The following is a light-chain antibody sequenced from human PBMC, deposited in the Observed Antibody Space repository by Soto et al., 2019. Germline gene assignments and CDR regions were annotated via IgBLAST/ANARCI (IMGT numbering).Light chain of an antibody. J-gene: IGKJ1*01. V-gene: IGKV3-15*01. CDR2: GAS. Sequence: EIVMTQSPATLSVSPGERATLSCRASQSVRSFLVWYQQKPGQAPRLLISGASTRAAGIPARFSGGGSGTNFTLTISSLQSEDSAFYYCQQHQDWPLTFGQGSKVEIK. CDR3: QQHQDWPLT. CDR1: QSVRSF.